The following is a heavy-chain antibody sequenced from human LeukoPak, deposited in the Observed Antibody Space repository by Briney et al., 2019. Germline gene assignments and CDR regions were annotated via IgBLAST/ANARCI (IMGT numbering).Heavy chain of an antibody. D-gene: IGHD2-21*02. CDR1: GFTFSTYA. CDR2: ISYDGSNK. CDR3: ASLYCGGDCYPGYYYYYGMDV. J-gene: IGHJ6*02. V-gene: IGHV3-30-3*01. Sequence: PGGSLRLSCAASGFTFSTYAMHWVRQAPGKGLEWVAVISYDGSNKYYADSVKGRFTISRDNSKNTLHLQMNSLRAEDTAVYYCASLYCGGDCYPGYYYYYGMDVWGQGTTVTVSS.